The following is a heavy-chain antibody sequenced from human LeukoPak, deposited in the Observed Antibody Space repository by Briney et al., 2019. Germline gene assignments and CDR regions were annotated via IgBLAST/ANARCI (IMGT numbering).Heavy chain of an antibody. J-gene: IGHJ4*02. D-gene: IGHD4-17*01. Sequence: GGSLRLSCAASGFTFSSYAISWVRQAPGKGLEWVSAISGSGGSTYYADSVKGRSTISRDNSKNTLYLQMNSLRAEDTAVYYCAKGDYGDYRTPDYWGQGTLVTVSS. V-gene: IGHV3-23*01. CDR2: ISGSGGST. CDR3: AKGDYGDYRTPDY. CDR1: GFTFSSYA.